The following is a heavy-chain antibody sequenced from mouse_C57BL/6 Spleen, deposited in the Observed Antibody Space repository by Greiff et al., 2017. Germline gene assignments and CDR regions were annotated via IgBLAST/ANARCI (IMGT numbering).Heavy chain of an antibody. CDR3: ARTVITTVVATYDY. J-gene: IGHJ2*01. CDR1: GYTFTSYW. V-gene: IGHV1-53*01. Sequence: QVQLKQPGTELVKPGASVKLSCKASGYTFTSYWMHWVKQRPGQGLEWIGNINPSNGGTNYNEKFKSKATLTVDKSSSTAYMQLSSLTSEDSAVYYCARTVITTVVATYDYWGQGTTLTVSS. D-gene: IGHD1-1*01. CDR2: INPSNGGT.